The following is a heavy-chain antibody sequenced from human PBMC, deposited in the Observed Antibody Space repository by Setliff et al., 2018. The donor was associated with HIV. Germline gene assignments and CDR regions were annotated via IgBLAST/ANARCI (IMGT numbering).Heavy chain of an antibody. V-gene: IGHV4-59*11. D-gene: IGHD1-26*01. CDR2: LYHTGSN. Sequence: SETLSLTCTVSGGFISDHYWSWIRQPPGKGLGWLGSLYHTGSNNYNPSLKSRITVSVDRSKNQFSLKLTSVTAADTALYYCARVPPFSGSNFSWYFDLWGRGTLVTVSS. J-gene: IGHJ2*01. CDR3: ARVPPFSGSNFSWYFDL. CDR1: GGFISDHY.